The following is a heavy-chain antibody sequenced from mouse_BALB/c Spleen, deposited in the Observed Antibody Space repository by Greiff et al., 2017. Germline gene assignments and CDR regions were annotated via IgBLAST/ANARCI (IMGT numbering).Heavy chain of an antibody. CDR1: GYSITSDYA. J-gene: IGHJ2*01. CDR2: ISYSGST. V-gene: IGHV3-2*02. Sequence: VQLQQSGPGLVKPSQSLSLTCTVTGYSITSDYAWNWIRQFPGNKLEWMGYISYSGSTSYNPSLKSRISITRDTSKNQFFLQLNSVTTEDTATYYCARGGDWSYYFDYWGQGTTLTVSS. D-gene: IGHD3-3*01. CDR3: ARGGDWSYYFDY.